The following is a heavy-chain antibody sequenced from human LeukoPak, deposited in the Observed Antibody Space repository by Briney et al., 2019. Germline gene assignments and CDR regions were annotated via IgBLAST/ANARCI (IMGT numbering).Heavy chain of an antibody. D-gene: IGHD3-10*01. V-gene: IGHV3-33*01. CDR2: IWYDGSNK. CDR3: GREEYCSGSYFNVFYFDY. Sequence: GGSLRPSCAASGFTFSSYGMHWVRQAPGKGLEWVAVIWYDGSNKYYADSVKGRFTISRDNSKNTLYLQMNSLRAEDTAVYYCGREEYCSGSYFNVFYFDYWGQGTLVTVSS. CDR1: GFTFSSYG. J-gene: IGHJ4*02.